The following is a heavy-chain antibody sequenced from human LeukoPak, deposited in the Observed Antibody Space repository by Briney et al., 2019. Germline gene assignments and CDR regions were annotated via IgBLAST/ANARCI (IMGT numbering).Heavy chain of an antibody. Sequence: SETLSLTCTVSGYSISSGYYWGWIRQPPGKGLEWIGSIYHSGSTYYNPSLKSRVTISVDTSKNQFSLKLSSVTAADTAVYYCARDLAYCGGDCYSWGQGTLVTVFS. D-gene: IGHD2-21*01. CDR3: ARDLAYCGGDCYS. CDR2: IYHSGST. V-gene: IGHV4-38-2*02. CDR1: GYSISSGYY. J-gene: IGHJ5*02.